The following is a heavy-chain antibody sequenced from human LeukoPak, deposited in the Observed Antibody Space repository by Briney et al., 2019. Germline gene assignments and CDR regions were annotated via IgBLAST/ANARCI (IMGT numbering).Heavy chain of an antibody. J-gene: IGHJ3*02. Sequence: SVKVSCKASGGTFSSYAISWVRQAPGQGLEWMGRIIPILGIANYAQKFQGRVTITADKSTSTAYMELSSLRSEDTAVYYCATLGHYYDSSGYNDAFDIWGQGTMVTVSP. V-gene: IGHV1-69*04. CDR3: ATLGHYYDSSGYNDAFDI. CDR1: GGTFSSYA. D-gene: IGHD3-22*01. CDR2: IIPILGIA.